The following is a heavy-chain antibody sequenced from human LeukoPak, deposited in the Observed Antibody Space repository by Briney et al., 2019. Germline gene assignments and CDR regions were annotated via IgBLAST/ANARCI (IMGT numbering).Heavy chain of an antibody. V-gene: IGHV1-2*02. CDR1: GYTFAGYY. Sequence: ASVKVSCKASGYTFAGYYMHWVRQAPGQGLEWMGWINPKIGGTNYAQKFQGRVTMTRDTSISTAYMELSRLRSDDTAVYYCAREIGSGSFLDNWGQGTLVTVSS. CDR2: INPKIGGT. D-gene: IGHD3-10*01. J-gene: IGHJ4*02. CDR3: AREIGSGSFLDN.